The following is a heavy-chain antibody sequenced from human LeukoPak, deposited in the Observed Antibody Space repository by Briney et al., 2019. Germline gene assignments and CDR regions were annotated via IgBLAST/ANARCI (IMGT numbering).Heavy chain of an antibody. CDR2: IYTGGST. Sequence: GGSLRLSCAASGLTVSSNYRSWVRQAPGKGLEWVSVIYTGGSTYYADSVKGRFTISRDNSKNTLYLQMNSLRAEDTAGYYCAKTGGGGMTGAFDIWGQGTMVTVSS. CDR1: GLTVSSNY. V-gene: IGHV3-53*01. CDR3: AKTGGGGMTGAFDI. J-gene: IGHJ3*02. D-gene: IGHD3-9*01.